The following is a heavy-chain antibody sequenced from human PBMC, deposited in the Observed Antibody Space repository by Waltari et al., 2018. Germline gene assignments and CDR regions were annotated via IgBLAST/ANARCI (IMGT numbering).Heavy chain of an antibody. D-gene: IGHD3-3*01. J-gene: IGHJ4*02. CDR2: ISWNSGSI. Sequence: EVQLVESGGGLVQPGRSLRLSCAASGFTFDDYAMHWVRQAPGKGLEWVSGISWNSGSIGYADSVKGRFTISRDNAKNSLYLQMNSLRAEDMALYYCAKGFWSGYYDPFDYWGQGTLVTVSS. V-gene: IGHV3-9*03. CDR3: AKGFWSGYYDPFDY. CDR1: GFTFDDYA.